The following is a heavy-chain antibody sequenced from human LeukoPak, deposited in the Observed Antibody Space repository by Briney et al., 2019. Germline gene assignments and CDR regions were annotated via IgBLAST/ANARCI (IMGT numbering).Heavy chain of an antibody. D-gene: IGHD2-21*02. CDR1: GFTFSSYS. Sequence: GGSLRLSCAASGFTFSSYSMNWVRQAPGKGLEWVSSISSSSSYIYYADSVKGRFTISRDNAKNSLYLQMNSLRAEDTAVYYCARYCGGDCSNFDYWGQGTLVTVSS. V-gene: IGHV3-21*01. CDR3: ARYCGGDCSNFDY. J-gene: IGHJ4*02. CDR2: ISSSSSYI.